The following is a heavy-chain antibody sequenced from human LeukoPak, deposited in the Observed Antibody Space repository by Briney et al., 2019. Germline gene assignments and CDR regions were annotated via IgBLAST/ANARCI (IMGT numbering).Heavy chain of an antibody. V-gene: IGHV3-66*01. CDR2: IYSGGST. CDR3: AHYYYDSTSYYYFDY. Sequence: GGSLRLSCAASEFSVGSNYMTWVRQAPGKGLEWVSLIYSGGSTYYADSVKGRFTISRDNSKNTLYLQMNSLRAEDTAVYYCAHYYYDSTSYYYFDYWGQGTLVTVSS. D-gene: IGHD3-22*01. J-gene: IGHJ4*02. CDR1: EFSVGSNY.